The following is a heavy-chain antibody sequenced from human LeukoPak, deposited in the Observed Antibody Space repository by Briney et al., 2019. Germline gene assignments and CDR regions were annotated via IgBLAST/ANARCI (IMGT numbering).Heavy chain of an antibody. V-gene: IGHV1-2*02. Sequence: GASVKVSCKASGYTFTGYYMHWVRQAPGQGLEWMGWINPNGGGTNYAQKFQGRVTMTRDTSISTAYMELSRLRSDDTAVYYCARVYDYVWGSYRSFDYWGQGTLVTVSS. CDR3: ARVYDYVWGSYRSFDY. D-gene: IGHD3-16*02. CDR2: INPNGGGT. CDR1: GYTFTGYY. J-gene: IGHJ4*02.